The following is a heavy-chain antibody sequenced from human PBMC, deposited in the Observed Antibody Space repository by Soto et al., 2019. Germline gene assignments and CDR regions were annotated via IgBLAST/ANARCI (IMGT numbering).Heavy chain of an antibody. CDR2: INSDGSST. Sequence: EVQLVESGGGLVQPGGSLRLSCAASRFTFTSYWMHWVRQAPGKGLVWVSRINSDGSSTVYVDSVKGRFTISRDNAKNTLYLQMNSLRAEDTAIYYCTRASAGYSYADTWGQGTLVTVSS. J-gene: IGHJ5*02. D-gene: IGHD5-18*01. CDR3: TRASAGYSYADT. V-gene: IGHV3-74*01. CDR1: RFTFTSYW.